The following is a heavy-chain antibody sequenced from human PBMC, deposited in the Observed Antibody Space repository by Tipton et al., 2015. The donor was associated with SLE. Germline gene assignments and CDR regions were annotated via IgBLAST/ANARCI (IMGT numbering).Heavy chain of an antibody. V-gene: IGHV4-4*07. CDR1: SVSISSYS. J-gene: IGHJ4*02. D-gene: IGHD1-26*01. Sequence: TLSLTCTVSSVSISSYSWSWIRQPAGKGLEWIGRMYISGSTNYNPSLQSRVTMSVDTSKNQFSLKLSSVTAADTAVYYCARDKMGADFDYWGQGTLVTVSS. CDR3: ARDKMGADFDY. CDR2: MYISGST.